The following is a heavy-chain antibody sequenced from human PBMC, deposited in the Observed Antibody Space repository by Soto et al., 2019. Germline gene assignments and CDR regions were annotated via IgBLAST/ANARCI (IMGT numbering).Heavy chain of an antibody. Sequence: ASVKVSCKPSGYSFSDYFIPWVRQAPGQGLEWVAWINPKTAATNYAKKFQGRVSVTWDTSSTTAYMELTSLRPDDTAVYYCARIKWGLNYYSGLDVWGQGTTVTVS. J-gene: IGHJ6*02. D-gene: IGHD3-10*01. CDR3: ARIKWGLNYYSGLDV. CDR1: GYSFSDYF. CDR2: INPKTAAT. V-gene: IGHV1-2*02.